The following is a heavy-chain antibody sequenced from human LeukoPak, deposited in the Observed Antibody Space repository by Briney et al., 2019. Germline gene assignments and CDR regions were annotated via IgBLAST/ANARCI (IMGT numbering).Heavy chain of an antibody. CDR1: GYTFTSYG. V-gene: IGHV1-18*01. CDR2: ISAYNGNT. D-gene: IGHD3-9*01. Sequence: GASVKVSRKASGYTFTSYGISWVRQAPGQGLEWMGWISAYNGNTNYAQKLQGRVTMTTDTSTSTAYMELRSLRSDDTAVYYCARDGGSSALRYFDWLLGYGMDVWGQGTTVTVSS. J-gene: IGHJ6*02. CDR3: ARDGGSSALRYFDWLLGYGMDV.